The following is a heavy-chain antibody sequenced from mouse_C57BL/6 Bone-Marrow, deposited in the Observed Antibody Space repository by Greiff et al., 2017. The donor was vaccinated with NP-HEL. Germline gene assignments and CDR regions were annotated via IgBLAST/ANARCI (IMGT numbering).Heavy chain of an antibody. J-gene: IGHJ3*01. Sequence: EVQGVESGGDLVKPGGSLKLSCAASGFTFSSYGMSWVRQTPDKRLEWVATISSGGSYTYYPDSVKGRFTISRDNAKNTLYLQMSSLKSEDTAMYYCARQGGSDYDGSWFAYWGQGTLVTVSA. CDR1: GFTFSSYG. D-gene: IGHD2-4*01. V-gene: IGHV5-6*01. CDR2: ISSGGSYT. CDR3: ARQGGSDYDGSWFAY.